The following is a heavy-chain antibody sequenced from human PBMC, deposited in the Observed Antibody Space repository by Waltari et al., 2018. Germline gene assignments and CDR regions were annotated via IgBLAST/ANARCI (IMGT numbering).Heavy chain of an antibody. V-gene: IGHV3-7*03. CDR1: GFTFSSYW. CDR3: ARGDYYDSSGPPDY. D-gene: IGHD3-22*01. Sequence: EVQLVESGGGLVQPGGSLRLSCAASGFTFSSYWMSWVRQAPGKGLEGVANIKQDGSEKYYVDSVKGRFTISRDNAKNSLYLQMNSLRAEDTAVYYCARGDYYDSSGPPDYWGQGTLVTVSS. J-gene: IGHJ4*02. CDR2: IKQDGSEK.